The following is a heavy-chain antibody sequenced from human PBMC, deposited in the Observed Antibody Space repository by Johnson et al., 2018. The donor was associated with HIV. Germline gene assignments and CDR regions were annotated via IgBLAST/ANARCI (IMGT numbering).Heavy chain of an antibody. J-gene: IGHJ3*02. CDR3: ARGGSAARGNWNCGGDCSTFLLLDAFDI. Sequence: QVQLVESGGGVVQPGGSLRLSCAASGFTFSTYGMHWVRQAPGKGLEWVSFIRYDGTNKYYADSVTGRFTISRDHSKNTLYLQMNSLRAEDTAVYYCARGGSAARGNWNCGGDCSTFLLLDAFDIWGQGTMVTVSS. D-gene: IGHD2-21*02. CDR2: IRYDGTNK. CDR1: GFTFSTYG. V-gene: IGHV3-30*02.